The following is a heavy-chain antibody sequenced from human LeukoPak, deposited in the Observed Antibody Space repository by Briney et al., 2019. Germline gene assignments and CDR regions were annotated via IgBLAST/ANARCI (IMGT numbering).Heavy chain of an antibody. D-gene: IGHD5-24*01. Sequence: PSETLSLTCTVSGGSIRSYYWGWIRQPPGKGLEWIGYIHYSESTKYNPSLKSRVTMSVDTSKNQFSLKLSSVTAADTAVYYCVRRTFLRRANYNYYFFDYWAQGILVTVSS. CDR2: IHYSEST. CDR1: GGSIRSYY. J-gene: IGHJ4*02. CDR3: VRRTFLRRANYNYYFFDY. V-gene: IGHV4-59*08.